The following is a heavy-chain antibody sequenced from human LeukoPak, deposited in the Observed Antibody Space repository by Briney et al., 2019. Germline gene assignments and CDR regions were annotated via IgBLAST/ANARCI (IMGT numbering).Heavy chain of an antibody. V-gene: IGHV4-39*01. J-gene: IGHJ4*02. D-gene: IGHD2-21*02. CDR1: GGSISSSSYY. CDR2: IYYSGST. Sequence: SETLSLTCTVSGGSISSSSYYWGWIRQPPGKGLEWIGSIYYSGSTYYNPSLKSRVTISVDTSKNQFSLKLSSVTAADTAVYYCARQVIGDCYNQWGQGTLVTASS. CDR3: ARQVIGDCYNQ.